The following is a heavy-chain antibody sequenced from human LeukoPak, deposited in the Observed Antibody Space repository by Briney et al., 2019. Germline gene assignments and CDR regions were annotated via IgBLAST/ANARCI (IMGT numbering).Heavy chain of an antibody. J-gene: IGHJ4*02. CDR1: GGSFSGYY. CDR2: INHSGST. Sequence: SETLSLTCAVCGGSFSGYYWSWIRQPPGKGLEWIGEINHSGSTNYNPSLKSRVTISVDTSKNQFSLKLSSVTAADTAVYYCARGGTMVRGVIPTFDYWGQGTLVTVSS. D-gene: IGHD3-10*01. CDR3: ARGGTMVRGVIPTFDY. V-gene: IGHV4-34*01.